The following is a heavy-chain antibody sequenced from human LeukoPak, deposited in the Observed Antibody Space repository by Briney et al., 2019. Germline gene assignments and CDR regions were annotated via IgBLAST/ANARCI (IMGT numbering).Heavy chain of an antibody. V-gene: IGHV1-2*02. J-gene: IGHJ4*02. CDR2: INPNSGGT. Sequence: ASVKVSCKASGYTFNDYYIHWVRQAPGQGLERMGWINPNSGGTNYAQKFQGRVTMTRDTSISTAYMELSRLRSDDTAVYYCARALTGGSYVFDYWGQGTLVTVSS. CDR1: GYTFNDYY. D-gene: IGHD1-26*01. CDR3: ARALTGGSYVFDY.